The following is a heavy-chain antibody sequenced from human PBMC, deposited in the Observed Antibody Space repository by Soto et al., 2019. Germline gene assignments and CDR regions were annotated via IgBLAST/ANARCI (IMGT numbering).Heavy chain of an antibody. V-gene: IGHV3-74*01. CDR1: GFTFSNYW. J-gene: IGHJ4*02. D-gene: IGHD5-18*01. CDR2: IHPDGTTI. Sequence: EVQLVESGGDLVQPGGSLRLSCVASGFTFSNYWIHWVRQAPGKGLVWVSRIHPDGTTIDYADSVKGRFTLSRDNAESPAYLQMNSLRAEDTAVYYCVRGLIDRYGDEFWGQGTLLTVSS. CDR3: VRGLIDRYGDEF.